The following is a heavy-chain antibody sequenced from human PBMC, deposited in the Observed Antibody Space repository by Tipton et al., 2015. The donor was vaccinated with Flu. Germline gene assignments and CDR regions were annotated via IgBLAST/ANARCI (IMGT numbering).Heavy chain of an antibody. CDR1: GFTFSSYA. D-gene: IGHD6-19*01. CDR3: ASLAGYSSGWSFFSNY. Sequence: FLRLSCAASGFTFSSYAMSWVRQAPGKGLEWVSAISGSGGSTYYADSVKGRFTISRDNSKNTLYLQMNSLRAEDTAVYYCASLAGYSSGWSFFSNYWGQGTLVTVSS. CDR2: ISGSGGST. J-gene: IGHJ4*02. V-gene: IGHV3-23*01.